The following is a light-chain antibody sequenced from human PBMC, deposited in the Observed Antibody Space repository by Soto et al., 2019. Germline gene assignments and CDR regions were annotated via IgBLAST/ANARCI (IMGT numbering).Light chain of an antibody. J-gene: IGLJ3*02. V-gene: IGLV2-14*03. CDR2: EVS. CDR1: SSDVGGYNF. Sequence: QSALTQPASVSGSPGQSITISCTGTSSDVGGYNFVSWYQQRPGKAPKLMIYEVSNRPSGVSNRFSGSKSGNTASLTISGLQVEDVADYYCSSCRGITALVFGGGTKLTVL. CDR3: SSCRGITALV.